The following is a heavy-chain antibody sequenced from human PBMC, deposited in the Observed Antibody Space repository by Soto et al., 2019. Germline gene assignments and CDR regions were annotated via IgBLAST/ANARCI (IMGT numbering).Heavy chain of an antibody. CDR2: ISPMFGAA. CDR1: GGTFNTYA. CDR3: AREGQGHTPAFVY. J-gene: IGHJ4*02. V-gene: IGHV1-69*19. Sequence: QVQLVQSGAEMKKPGSSVKVSCQSSGGTFNTYAMNWVRQAPGQGPEWMGDISPMFGAANYAPKFQGRVTITADESTGTSYMQLSSLTSEDTAISFCAREGQGHTPAFVYWGQGTLVTVSS.